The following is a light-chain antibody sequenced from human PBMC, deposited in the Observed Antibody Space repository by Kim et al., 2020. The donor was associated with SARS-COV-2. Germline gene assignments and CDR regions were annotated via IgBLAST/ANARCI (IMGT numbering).Light chain of an antibody. CDR3: LQHNDYPRT. Sequence: DIQMTQSPSAMSAPVRDRVTITCRASQGISNYLAWFQQKPGKVPKRLIYVASSLQSVVPSRFSGSGSGTEFTLTISSLQPEDFAIYYCLQHNDYPRTFGQGTKVDIK. V-gene: IGKV1-17*03. CDR2: VAS. CDR1: QGISNY. J-gene: IGKJ1*01.